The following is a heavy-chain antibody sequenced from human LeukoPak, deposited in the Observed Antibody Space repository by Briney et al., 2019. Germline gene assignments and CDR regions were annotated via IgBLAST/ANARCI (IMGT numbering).Heavy chain of an antibody. CDR2: INSDGST. J-gene: IGHJ4*01. Sequence: PSGSLRLSSAASGFTFSSNYMSWVRQPPGKGLEWVSVINSDGSTYYADSVKGRVTLSRDNSKNTLYLQMNSLRAEDTATYYCGRDLYVSSGYYVSYAPGGRGRLVTVSS. D-gene: IGHD3-22*01. V-gene: IGHV3-66*01. CDR1: GFTFSSNY. CDR3: GRDLYVSSGYYVSYAP.